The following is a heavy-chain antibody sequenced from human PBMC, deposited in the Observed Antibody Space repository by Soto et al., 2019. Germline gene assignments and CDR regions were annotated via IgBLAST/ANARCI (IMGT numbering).Heavy chain of an antibody. CDR3: ARVLRSGNTGYAFDI. CDR2: VYSGGDS. Sequence: PGGSLRLSCAASGFTVCSNYMTWVRQAPGKGLEWVSLVYSGGDSYFADSVKGRFTISRDNSKNTLSLQMNSLRAEDTAVYFCARVLRSGNTGYAFDIWGQGTMVTVSS. CDR1: GFTVCSNY. J-gene: IGHJ3*02. D-gene: IGHD1-26*01. V-gene: IGHV3-66*01.